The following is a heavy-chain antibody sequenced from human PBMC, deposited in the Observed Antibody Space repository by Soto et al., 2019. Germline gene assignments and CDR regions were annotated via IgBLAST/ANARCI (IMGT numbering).Heavy chain of an antibody. V-gene: IGHV3-23*01. Sequence: PGGSLRLSCAASGFTFSRYAMSWVRQAPGKGLEWVSAISGTGGSTYYADSVKGRFTISRDNSKNTLYLQMNSLRAEDTAVYYCSRVYYYGSGSYKYYFDYWGQGTLVTVSS. CDR3: SRVYYYGSGSYKYYFDY. J-gene: IGHJ4*02. CDR1: GFTFSRYA. D-gene: IGHD3-10*01. CDR2: ISGTGGST.